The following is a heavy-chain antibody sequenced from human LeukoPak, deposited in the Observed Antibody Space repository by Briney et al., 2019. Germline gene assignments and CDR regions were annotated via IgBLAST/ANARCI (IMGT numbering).Heavy chain of an antibody. V-gene: IGHV3-53*01. CDR3: AKSPLRYCSGGSCYGFDY. D-gene: IGHD2-15*01. J-gene: IGHJ4*02. CDR1: GFTVSGNY. Sequence: GGSLRLSCAASGFTVSGNYMSWVRQAPGKGLEWVSVIYSSGSTYYADSVKGRFTISRDNSKNTLYLQMNSLRAEDTAVYYCAKSPLRYCSGGSCYGFDYWGQGTLVTVSS. CDR2: IYSSGST.